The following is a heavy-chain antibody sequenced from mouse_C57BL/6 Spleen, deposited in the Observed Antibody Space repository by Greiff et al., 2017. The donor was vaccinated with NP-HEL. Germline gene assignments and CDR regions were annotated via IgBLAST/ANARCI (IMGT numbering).Heavy chain of an antibody. CDR1: GYTFTDYY. J-gene: IGHJ1*03. CDR2: INPNNGGT. Sequence: EVQLQQSGPELVKPGALVKISCKASGYTFTDYYMNWVKQSHGKSLEWIGDINPNNGGTSYNQKFKGKATLTVDKSSSTAYMELRCLTSEDSAVYYCARSSTTVVPYWYFDVWGTGTTVTVSS. D-gene: IGHD1-1*01. V-gene: IGHV1-26*01. CDR3: ARSSTTVVPYWYFDV.